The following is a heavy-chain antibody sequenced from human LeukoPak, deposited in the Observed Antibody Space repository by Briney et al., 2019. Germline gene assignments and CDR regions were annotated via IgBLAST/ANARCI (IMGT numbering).Heavy chain of an antibody. CDR1: GYNFTNSW. V-gene: IGHV5-10-1*01. J-gene: IGHJ4*02. CDR2: IDPADSYI. CDR3: ETLGGDTS. Sequence: GESLKISCQGSGYNFTNSWIRWVRQMPGRGLEWMVKIDPADSYINYSPAFQDHLTMFTDKYRNIVFLQWSSLKTSDTAMYYCETLGGDTSWGQGTMVTVSA. D-gene: IGHD3-16*01.